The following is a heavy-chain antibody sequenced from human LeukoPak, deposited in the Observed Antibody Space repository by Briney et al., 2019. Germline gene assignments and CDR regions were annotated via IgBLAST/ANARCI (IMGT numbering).Heavy chain of an antibody. CDR3: ARLPGIAVAGTSYYYYGMDV. CDR1: AYSFTSYW. J-gene: IGHJ6*02. V-gene: IGHV5-51*01. Sequence: GESLKISCKGSAYSFTSYWIGWVRQMPGKGLEWMGIIYPGDSDTGYSPSFQGQVTISADKSISTAYLQWSSLKASDTAMYYCARLPGIAVAGTSYYYYGMDVWGQGTTVTVSS. CDR2: IYPGDSDT. D-gene: IGHD6-19*01.